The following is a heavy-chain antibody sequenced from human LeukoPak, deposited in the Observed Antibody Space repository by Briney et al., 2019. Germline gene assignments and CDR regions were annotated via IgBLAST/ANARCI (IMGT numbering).Heavy chain of an antibody. CDR2: IIPIFGTA. CDR1: GGTFSSYA. V-gene: IGHV1-69*05. Sequence: GASVKVSCKASGGTFSSYAISWVRQAPGQGLEWMGGIIPIFGTANYAQKFQGRVTITTDESTSTAYMELSSLRSEDTAVYYCAAAGAAAGTGNVNWFDPWGQGTLVTVSS. J-gene: IGHJ5*02. D-gene: IGHD6-13*01. CDR3: AAAGAAAGTGNVNWFDP.